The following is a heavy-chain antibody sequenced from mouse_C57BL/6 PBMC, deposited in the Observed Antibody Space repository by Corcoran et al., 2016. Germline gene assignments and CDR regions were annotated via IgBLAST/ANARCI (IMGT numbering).Heavy chain of an antibody. V-gene: IGHV1-26*01. Sequence: EVQLQQSGPELVKPGASVKISCKASGYTFTDYYMNWVKQSHGKSLEWIGAINPNNGGTSYNQKFKGKATLTVDKSSSTAYMELRSLTAEDSAGEDCATPPCAMDEWGQGTSVTVSS. CDR1: GYTFTDYY. CDR2: INPNNGGT. CDR3: ATPPCAMDE. J-gene: IGHJ4*01.